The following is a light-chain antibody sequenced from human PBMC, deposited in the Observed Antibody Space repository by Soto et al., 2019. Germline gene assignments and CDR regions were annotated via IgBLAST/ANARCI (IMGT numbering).Light chain of an antibody. CDR3: QQYGSSPRT. V-gene: IGKV3-20*01. J-gene: IGKJ1*01. CDR2: GAS. CDR1: QSVSSSY. Sequence: EIVLTQSPGTLSWSPGERSTLSCGAIQSVSSSYLAWYQQKPGQAPRLLMYGASSRANGIHQTLSGSGSGTEFTLTISRLEPADFAVYYCQQYGSSPRTFGQGTKVDIK.